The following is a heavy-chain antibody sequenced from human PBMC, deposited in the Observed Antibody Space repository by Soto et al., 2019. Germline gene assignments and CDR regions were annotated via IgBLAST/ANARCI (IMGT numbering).Heavy chain of an antibody. J-gene: IGHJ4*02. D-gene: IGHD1-7*01. V-gene: IGHV3-30-3*01. CDR3: ARDGGSSNEYTWNYGTYFDD. CDR1: GFTYSTYT. CDR2: ISYDGNNK. Sequence: GGSLRLSCAASGFTYSTYTMHWVRQAPGKGLEWVAVISYDGNNKFYADSVKGRFTISRDSTKQTLYLQMNSLRADDTAMYFCARDGGSSNEYTWNYGTYFDDWGQGAVVSSPQ.